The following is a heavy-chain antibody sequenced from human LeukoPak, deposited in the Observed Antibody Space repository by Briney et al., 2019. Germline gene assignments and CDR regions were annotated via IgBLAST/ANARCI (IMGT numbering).Heavy chain of an antibody. D-gene: IGHD4-17*01. J-gene: IGHJ4*02. CDR3: ASPPTTALSLSDY. CDR1: GGSISSSSYS. CDR2: MYYSGST. Sequence: SETLSLTCTVSGGSISSSSYSWGWIRQPPGKGLEWIGGMYYSGSTYYNPSLKSRVTISVDTSNNQFSLKLSSVTAADTAVYCCASPPTTALSLSDYWGQGTLVTVSP. V-gene: IGHV4-39*01.